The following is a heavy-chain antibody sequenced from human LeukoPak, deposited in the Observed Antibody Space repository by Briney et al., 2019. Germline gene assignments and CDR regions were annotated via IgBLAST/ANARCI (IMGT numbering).Heavy chain of an antibody. CDR3: ARDRSPAPGRDFGRGHFDY. CDR2: INPNSGGT. D-gene: IGHD3-3*01. CDR1: GGTFSSYA. J-gene: IGHJ4*02. Sequence: ASAKVSCKASGGTFSSYAISWVRQAPGQGLEWMGWINPNSGGTNYAQKFQGKVTMTRDTSISTAYMELSRLRSDDTAVYYCARDRSPAPGRDFGRGHFDYWGQGTLVTVSS. V-gene: IGHV1-2*02.